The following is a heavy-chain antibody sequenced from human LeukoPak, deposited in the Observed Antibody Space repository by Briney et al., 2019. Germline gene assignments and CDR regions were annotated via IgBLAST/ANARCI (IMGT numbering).Heavy chain of an antibody. J-gene: IGHJ4*02. CDR1: GGSINNHY. Sequence: SETLSLTCTVSGGSINNHYWSWIRQPPGKGLEWIGYIYYSGDTNYSPSLTSRVTISLDTSKNQFSLKLSSVTAADTAMYYCARRRGNFWSDFYAFDYWGLGTLVTVSS. CDR3: ARRRGNFWSDFYAFDY. D-gene: IGHD3-3*01. V-gene: IGHV4-59*08. CDR2: IYYSGDT.